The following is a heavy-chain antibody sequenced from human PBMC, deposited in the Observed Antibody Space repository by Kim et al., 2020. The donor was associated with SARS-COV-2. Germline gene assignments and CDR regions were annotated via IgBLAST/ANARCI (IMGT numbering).Heavy chain of an antibody. Sequence: SETLSLTCTVSGGSISSYYWSWIRQPPGKGLEWIGYIYYSGSTNYNPSLKSRVTISVDTSKNQFSLKLSSVTAEDTAVYYCARDLGYNWNYYYYYGMDVWGQGPTVTVS. CDR1: GGSISSYY. CDR2: IYYSGST. V-gene: IGHV4-59*01. CDR3: ARDLGYNWNYYYYYGMDV. J-gene: IGHJ6*02. D-gene: IGHD1-20*01.